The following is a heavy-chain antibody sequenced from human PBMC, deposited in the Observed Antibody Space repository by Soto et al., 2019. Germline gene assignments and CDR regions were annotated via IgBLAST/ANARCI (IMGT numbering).Heavy chain of an antibody. V-gene: IGHV4-4*02. CDR1: GGSISSWNG. CDR3: TRNGNYCLDY. CDR2: IYRTGET. J-gene: IGHJ4*02. Sequence: PSDTLSLTCAVSGGSISSWNGWGWVRQTPGKGLEWIGEIYRTGETNYNPSLKSRATISVDKSENQFSLRLNSVTAADTAFYYCTRNGNYCLDYWGQGTLVTLSS. D-gene: IGHD1-7*01.